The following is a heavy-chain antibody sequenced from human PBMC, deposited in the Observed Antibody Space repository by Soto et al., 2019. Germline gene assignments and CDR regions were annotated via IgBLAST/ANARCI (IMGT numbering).Heavy chain of an antibody. J-gene: IGHJ4*02. CDR1: GYTFTSYA. Sequence: VQLVQSGAEEKKPGASVKVSCKASGYTFTSYAMHWVRQAPGQRLGRMGWINAGNGNTKYSQKFQGRVTITRDTSANTAYMELSSLRSEDTAVYYCARAVAVPADFDYWGQGTLVTVSS. D-gene: IGHD6-19*01. CDR2: INAGNGNT. V-gene: IGHV1-3*05. CDR3: ARAVAVPADFDY.